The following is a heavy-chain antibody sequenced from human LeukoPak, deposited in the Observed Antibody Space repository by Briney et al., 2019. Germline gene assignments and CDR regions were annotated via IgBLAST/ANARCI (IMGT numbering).Heavy chain of an antibody. J-gene: IGHJ4*02. CDR1: GFTFSSYS. CDR3: ARPDDYGDYLTDY. Sequence: GGSLRLSCAASGFTFSSYSMNWVRQAPGKGLEWVSSISSSSSYIYYADSVKGRFTISRDNAKDSLYLQMNSLRAEDTAVYYCARPDDYGDYLTDYWGQGTLVTVSS. V-gene: IGHV3-21*01. D-gene: IGHD4-17*01. CDR2: ISSSSSYI.